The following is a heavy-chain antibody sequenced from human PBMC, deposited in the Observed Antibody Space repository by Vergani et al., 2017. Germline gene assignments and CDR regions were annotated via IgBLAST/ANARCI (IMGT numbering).Heavy chain of an antibody. V-gene: IGHV3-23*01. CDR1: GFTFTSYA. J-gene: IGHJ4*02. CDR2: ISYSAEYT. Sequence: EVQLLESGGGLVQPGGSLRLSCAASGFTFTSYAMSWVRQAPGKGLEWVSAISYSAEYTDYADSVKGRFTISRDNSKTTLYLQMNSLRAEDTAVYYCAKAGGEQLVPDYWGQGTLVTVSS. D-gene: IGHD6-6*01. CDR3: AKAGGEQLVPDY.